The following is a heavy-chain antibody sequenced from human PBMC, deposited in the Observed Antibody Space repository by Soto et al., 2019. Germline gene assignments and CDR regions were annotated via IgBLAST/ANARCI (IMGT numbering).Heavy chain of an antibody. CDR2: ITPHNGNT. V-gene: IGHV1-18*01. J-gene: IGHJ4*02. CDR3: ARDASFDY. Sequence: QVQLVQSGGEVKKPGASVKVSCKASGYTFTNYGITWVRQAPGRGLEWMGWITPHNGNTNFAQKVQGRVTMTTDTSTRTAYMELRSLRSDDTAVYYCARDASFDYWCQGTLVTVSS. CDR1: GYTFTNYG.